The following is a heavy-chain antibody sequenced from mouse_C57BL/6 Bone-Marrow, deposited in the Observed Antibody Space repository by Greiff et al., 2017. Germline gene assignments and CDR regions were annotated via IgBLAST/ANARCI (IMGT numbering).Heavy chain of an antibody. CDR2: ISNGGGST. CDR3: ARGTGTWEDCCYDY. CDR1: GFTFSDYY. D-gene: IGHD4-1*01. J-gene: IGHJ2*01. V-gene: IGHV5-12*01. Sequence: EVQRVESGGGLVQPGGSLKLSCAASGFTFSDYYMYWVRQTPEKRLEWVAYISNGGGSTYYPDTVKGRFTIPRDNAKNTLYMQLSRLKSGDTAMYYCARGTGTWEDCCYDYWGQGTTLTVSS.